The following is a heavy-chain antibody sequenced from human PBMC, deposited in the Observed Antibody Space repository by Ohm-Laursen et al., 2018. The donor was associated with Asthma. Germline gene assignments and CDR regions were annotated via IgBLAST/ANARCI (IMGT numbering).Heavy chain of an antibody. CDR2: ISEDGTNE. CDR1: GLTFNANA. J-gene: IGHJ4*02. V-gene: IGHV3-30*18. Sequence: SLRLSCAASGLTFNANAFHWVRQAPGKGLEWVAVISEDGTNEYYADSVKGRFSISRDNSKNTLYLQLNSLRAEDTAIYYCAKKAGGSGSSDYFDYWGQGTLVTVSS. CDR3: AKKAGGSGSSDYFDY. D-gene: IGHD3-10*01.